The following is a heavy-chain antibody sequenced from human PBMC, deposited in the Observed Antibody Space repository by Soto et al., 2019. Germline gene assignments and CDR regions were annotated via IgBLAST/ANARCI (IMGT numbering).Heavy chain of an antibody. CDR3: ARDHGLVVTSNWFDP. D-gene: IGHD3-22*01. Sequence: QVQLQESGPGLVKPSGTLSLTCAVSGGSISSSNWWSWVRQPPGKGLEWIGEIYHSGSTNYNPSLKSRVTISVDKSKNQFSLKLSSVSAADTAVYYCARDHGLVVTSNWFDPWGQGTLVTVSS. V-gene: IGHV4-4*02. CDR2: IYHSGST. CDR1: GGSISSSNW. J-gene: IGHJ5*02.